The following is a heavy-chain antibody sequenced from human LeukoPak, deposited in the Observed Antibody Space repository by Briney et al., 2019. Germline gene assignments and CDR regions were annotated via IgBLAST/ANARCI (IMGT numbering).Heavy chain of an antibody. V-gene: IGHV3-66*01. CDR1: GFTVSSNY. CDR2: IYSGGST. J-gene: IGHJ4*02. CDR3: ARGSIVATVADY. Sequence: GGSLRLSCAASGFTVSSNYMSWVRQAPGKGLEWVSVIYSGGSTYYADSVKGRFTISRDSSKNTPYLQMNSLRAEDTAVYYCARGSIVATVADYWGQGTLVTVSS. D-gene: IGHD5-12*01.